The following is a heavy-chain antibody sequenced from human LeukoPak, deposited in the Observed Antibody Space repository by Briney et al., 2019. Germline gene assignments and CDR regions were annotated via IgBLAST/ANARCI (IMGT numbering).Heavy chain of an antibody. CDR3: ARLNWAGGDYYYYGMDV. J-gene: IGHJ6*02. D-gene: IGHD7-27*01. Sequence: SETLSLTCTVSGGSISSSSYYWGWIRQPPGKGLEWIGSIYYSGSTYYNPSLKSRVTISVDTSKNQFSLKLSSVTAADTAMYYCARLNWAGGDYYYYGMDVWGQGTTVTVSS. V-gene: IGHV4-39*01. CDR2: IYYSGST. CDR1: GGSISSSSYY.